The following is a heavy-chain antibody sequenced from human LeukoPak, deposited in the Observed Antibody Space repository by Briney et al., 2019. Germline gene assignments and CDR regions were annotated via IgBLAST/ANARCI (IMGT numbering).Heavy chain of an antibody. D-gene: IGHD3-10*01. CDR1: GFTFSSYW. V-gene: IGHV3-74*01. CDR2: INSDGGST. Sequence: GGSLRLSCTASGFTFSSYWMHWVRQAPGKGLAWVSRINSDGGSTSYADSVKGRFTISRDNAKNTLYLQMNSLRAEDTAVYYCAKSNYYGSGSYSEDAYDIWGQGTMVTVSS. J-gene: IGHJ3*02. CDR3: AKSNYYGSGSYSEDAYDI.